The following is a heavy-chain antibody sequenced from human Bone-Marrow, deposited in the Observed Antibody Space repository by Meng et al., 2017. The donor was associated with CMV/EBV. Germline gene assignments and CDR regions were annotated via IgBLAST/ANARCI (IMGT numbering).Heavy chain of an antibody. CDR2: IYSGGST. Sequence: GESLKISCAASGFTVSSNYMSWVRQAPGKGLEWVSVIYSGGSTYYADSVKGRFTISRDNSKNTLYLQMNSLRAEDTAVYYCASSSRLRHDAFDIWGQGTMVSVS. CDR1: GFTVSSNY. CDR3: ASSSRLRHDAFDI. D-gene: IGHD2-21*01. J-gene: IGHJ3*02. V-gene: IGHV3-53*01.